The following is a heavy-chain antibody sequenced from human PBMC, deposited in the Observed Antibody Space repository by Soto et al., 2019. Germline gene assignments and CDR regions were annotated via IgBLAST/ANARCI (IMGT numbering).Heavy chain of an antibody. CDR1: GGSIGTYF. Sequence: QVQLQESGPGLVKPSETLSLNCSVSGGSIGTYFWGWIRQPPGKGLEWIGHIYYSGSTSYNPSLRSQVTISLDTSKNHFSLRLRSVSAADTAVYYCARSYGDLPDYWGQGTLVTVSS. CDR3: ARSYGDLPDY. CDR2: IYYSGST. J-gene: IGHJ4*02. D-gene: IGHD4-17*01. V-gene: IGHV4-59*01.